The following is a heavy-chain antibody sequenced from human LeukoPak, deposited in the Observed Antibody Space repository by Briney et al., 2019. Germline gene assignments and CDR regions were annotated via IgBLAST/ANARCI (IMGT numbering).Heavy chain of an antibody. D-gene: IGHD1-1*01. Sequence: GGSLRLSCAASGFTFSSYAMSWVRQAPGKGLEWVSAISGSGGSTYYADSVKGRFTISRDNSKNMLYLQMNSLRAEDTAVYYCANARGDVGLEPFDYWGQGALVTVSS. J-gene: IGHJ4*02. CDR1: GFTFSSYA. CDR2: ISGSGGST. V-gene: IGHV3-23*01. CDR3: ANARGDVGLEPFDY.